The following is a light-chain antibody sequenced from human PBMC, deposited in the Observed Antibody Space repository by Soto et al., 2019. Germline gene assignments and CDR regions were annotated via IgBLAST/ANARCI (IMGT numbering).Light chain of an antibody. CDR1: SSDIGGYNY. Sequence: QSALTQPAAVSGSPGQSITISCTGTSSDIGGYNYVSWYQHHPGKAPKLIIYDVSNRPSGVSNRFSGSKSYNTASLTISGLQAEDEADYYCSSYRSSSAPYVFGTGTKVTVL. CDR2: DVS. CDR3: SSYRSSSAPYV. J-gene: IGLJ1*01. V-gene: IGLV2-14*03.